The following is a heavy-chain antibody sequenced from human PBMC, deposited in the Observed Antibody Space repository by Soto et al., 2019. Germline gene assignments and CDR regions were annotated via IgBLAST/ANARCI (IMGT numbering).Heavy chain of an antibody. CDR2: ISADGGNE. V-gene: IGHV3-30*03. CDR1: GFTFSSYG. Sequence: PVGSLRLSCAASGFTFSSYGIHCVRQAPGKGLEWVTLISADGGNEYYADSVKGRFTISRDNSKNTVYLQMNSLTVEDTAVYYCAREGGSLNWFDPWGQGTLVTVSS. D-gene: IGHD1-26*01. J-gene: IGHJ5*02. CDR3: AREGGSLNWFDP.